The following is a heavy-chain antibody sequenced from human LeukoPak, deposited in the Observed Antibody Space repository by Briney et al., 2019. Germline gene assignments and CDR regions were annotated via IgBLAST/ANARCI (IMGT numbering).Heavy chain of an antibody. J-gene: IGHJ5*02. Sequence: SETLSLTCAVYGGSFSGYYWSWIRQPPGKGLEWIGEINHSGSTNYNPSLKSRVTISVDTSKNQFSLKPSSVTAADTAVYYCARRLKRRQLVGWFDPWGQGTLVTVSS. CDR3: ARRLKRRQLVGWFDP. V-gene: IGHV4-34*01. CDR2: INHSGST. D-gene: IGHD6-6*01. CDR1: GGSFSGYY.